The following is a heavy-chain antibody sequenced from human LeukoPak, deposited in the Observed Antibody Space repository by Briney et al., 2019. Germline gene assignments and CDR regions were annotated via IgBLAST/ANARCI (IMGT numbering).Heavy chain of an antibody. CDR1: GFTFSSYA. D-gene: IGHD6-19*01. V-gene: IGHV3-23*01. CDR3: AKGVAVASPYYFDY. J-gene: IGHJ4*02. CDR2: ISGSGSST. Sequence: GGSLRLPCAASGFTFSSYAMSWVRQAPGKGLEWVSPISGSGSSTYYADSEKGRFTISRDNSKNTLYLQMNSLRAEDTAGYYCAKGVAVASPYYFDYWGQGTLVTVSS.